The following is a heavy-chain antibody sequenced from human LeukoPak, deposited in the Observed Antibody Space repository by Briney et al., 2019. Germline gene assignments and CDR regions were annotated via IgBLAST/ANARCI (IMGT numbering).Heavy chain of an antibody. CDR3: ATRAVAAPY. D-gene: IGHD6-19*01. Sequence: GGSLRLSCAASGFTFSSYGMNWVRQAPGKGLEWVSLIYSGGNTQYADSVKGRFIIFRDSSKNTLYLQMNSLRVEDTAVYYCATRAVAAPYWGQGTLVTVSS. CDR1: GFTFSSYG. CDR2: IYSGGNT. V-gene: IGHV3-66*01. J-gene: IGHJ4*02.